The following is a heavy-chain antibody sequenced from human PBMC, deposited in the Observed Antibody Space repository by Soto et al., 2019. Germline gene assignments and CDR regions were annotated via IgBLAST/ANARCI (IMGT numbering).Heavy chain of an antibody. J-gene: IGHJ4*02. CDR2: IYHSGST. CDR3: ARDIKYSSSWYDY. V-gene: IGHV4-4*02. CDR1: GGSISSSNW. D-gene: IGHD6-13*01. Sequence: SETLSLTCAVSGGSISSSNWWSWVRQPPGKGLEWIGEIYHSGSTNYNPSLKSRVTISVDKSKNQFSLKLSSVTAADTAVYYWARDIKYSSSWYDYWGQGTLVTVSS.